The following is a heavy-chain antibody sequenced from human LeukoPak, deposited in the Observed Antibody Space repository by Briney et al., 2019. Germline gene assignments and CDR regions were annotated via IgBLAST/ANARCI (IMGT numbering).Heavy chain of an antibody. CDR1: GGSISSSSYY. Sequence: SETLSLTCTVSGGSISSSSYYWGWIRQPPGKGLEWIGSIYYSGSTYYNPSLKSRVTISVDTSKNQFSLKLSSVTAADTAVYYCARRRLSGCIDAFDIWGQGTMVTVSS. CDR2: IYYSGST. CDR3: ARRRLSGCIDAFDI. D-gene: IGHD3-22*01. V-gene: IGHV4-39*01. J-gene: IGHJ3*02.